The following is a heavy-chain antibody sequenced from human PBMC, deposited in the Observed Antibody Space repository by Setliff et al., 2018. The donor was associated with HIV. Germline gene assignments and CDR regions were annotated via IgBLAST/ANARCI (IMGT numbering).Heavy chain of an antibody. J-gene: IGHJ6*02. V-gene: IGHV4-34*12. D-gene: IGHD2-8*01. Sequence: SETLSLTCALYGGSLTNYYWTWIRKSPGKGLEWIGEIVDSGATNYNPSLKSRVTILLDTSKKQFPLKLNSVTAADAAVYYCARVPSCADSWCYIYYYYYYGMDVWGQGTTVTVSS. CDR2: IVDSGAT. CDR3: ARVPSCADSWCYIYYYYYYGMDV. CDR1: GGSLTNYY.